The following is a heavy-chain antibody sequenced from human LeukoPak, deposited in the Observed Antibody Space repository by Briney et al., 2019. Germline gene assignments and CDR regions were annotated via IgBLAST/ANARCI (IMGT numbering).Heavy chain of an antibody. CDR2: IIPIFGTA. J-gene: IGHJ4*02. Sequence: SVKVSCKASEGTFSSYAISWVRQAPGQGLEWMGRIIPIFGTANYAQKFQGRVTITTDESTSTAYMELSSLRSEDTAVYYCARDRHYYDSSAIDYWGQGTLVTVSS. CDR1: EGTFSSYA. V-gene: IGHV1-69*05. D-gene: IGHD3-22*01. CDR3: ARDRHYYDSSAIDY.